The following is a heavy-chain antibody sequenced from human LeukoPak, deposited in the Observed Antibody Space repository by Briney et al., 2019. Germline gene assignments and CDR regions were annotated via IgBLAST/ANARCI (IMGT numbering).Heavy chain of an antibody. CDR1: GFTFSSYS. V-gene: IGHV3-21*01. Sequence: GGSLRLSCAASGFTFSSYSMNWVRQAPGKGLEWVSSISSSSSYIYYADSVKGRFTISRDNAKNSLYLQMNSLRAEDTAAYYCARDRYCSSTSCYWGYGMDVWGQGTTVTVSS. CDR3: ARDRYCSSTSCYWGYGMDV. D-gene: IGHD2-2*01. CDR2: ISSSSSYI. J-gene: IGHJ6*02.